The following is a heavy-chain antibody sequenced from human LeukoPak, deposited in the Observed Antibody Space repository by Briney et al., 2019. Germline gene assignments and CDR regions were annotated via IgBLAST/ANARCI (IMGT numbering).Heavy chain of an antibody. CDR2: IKQGGSEK. CDR3: ERRDNGDYGEAY. CDR1: GFTFSSYE. V-gene: IGHV3-7*01. Sequence: GGSLRLSSAASGFTFSSYEMTWVRHARGKGLEGVANIKQGGSEKYYVDSVRGRFTICRDNAKNSLSLQMNILSADYTAVYYCERRDNGDYGEAYWGQGTLVLVSS. D-gene: IGHD4-17*01. J-gene: IGHJ4*02.